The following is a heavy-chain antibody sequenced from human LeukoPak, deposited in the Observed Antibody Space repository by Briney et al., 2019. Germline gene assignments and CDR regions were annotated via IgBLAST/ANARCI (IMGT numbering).Heavy chain of an antibody. V-gene: IGHV3-7*01. D-gene: IGHD1-26*01. Sequence: SGGSLRLSCAASGFTFSSYWMSWVRQAPGKGLEWVANIKQDGSEKYYVDSVKGRFTISRDNAKNSLYLQMNSLRAEDTAVYYCARDLHIVGATTCFDYWGQGTLVTVSS. CDR3: ARDLHIVGATTCFDY. CDR2: IKQDGSEK. CDR1: GFTFSSYW. J-gene: IGHJ4*02.